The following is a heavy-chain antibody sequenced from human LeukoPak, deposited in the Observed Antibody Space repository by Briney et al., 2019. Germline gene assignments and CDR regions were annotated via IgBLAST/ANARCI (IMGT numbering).Heavy chain of an antibody. V-gene: IGHV4-39*01. Sequence: SETLSLTCTVSGGSISSSSYYWGWIRQPPGKGLEWIGSIYYSGSTNYNPSLKSRVTISVDTSKNQFSLKLSSVTAADTAVYYCARHLPYSSSFDAFDIWGQGTMVTVSS. CDR2: IYYSGST. CDR1: GGSISSSSYY. J-gene: IGHJ3*02. CDR3: ARHLPYSSSFDAFDI. D-gene: IGHD6-13*01.